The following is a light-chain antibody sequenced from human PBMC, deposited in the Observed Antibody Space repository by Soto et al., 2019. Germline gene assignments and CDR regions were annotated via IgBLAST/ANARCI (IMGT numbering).Light chain of an antibody. CDR2: EVY. V-gene: IGLV2-14*01. CDR3: CSYTSSGTWV. J-gene: IGLJ3*02. Sequence: QSVLTQPASVSGSPGQSITISCTGASSDVGDNKYVSWYQQPPDKAPKLIIYEVYHRPSGVSNRFFGSKSGNTASLTISGLQAEDEADYFCCSYTSSGTWVFGGGTKVTVL. CDR1: SSDVGDNKY.